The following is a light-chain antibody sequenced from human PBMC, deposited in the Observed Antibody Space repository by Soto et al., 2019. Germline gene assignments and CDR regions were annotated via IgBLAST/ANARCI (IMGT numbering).Light chain of an antibody. Sequence: TXTCRASQRITSWLAWYQQKPGTAPKLLIYDASTLESGVPSRFSGSVSGTEFTLTISSLQPDDFATYYCQQYDSYSRTFGQGTKWIS. CDR1: QRITSW. CDR2: DAS. CDR3: QQYDSYSRT. J-gene: IGKJ1*01. V-gene: IGKV1-5*01.